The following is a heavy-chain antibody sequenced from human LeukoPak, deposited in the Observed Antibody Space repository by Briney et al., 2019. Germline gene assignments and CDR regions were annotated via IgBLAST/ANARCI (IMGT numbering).Heavy chain of an antibody. V-gene: IGHV3-7*01. J-gene: IGHJ4*02. CDR2: IKQDGSER. D-gene: IGHD3-10*01. CDR1: GFTFSNYL. Sequence: GGSLRLSCAASGFTFSNYLMSWVRQAPGKGLEWVANIKQDGSERYYVDSVKGRFTISRDNAKNSLYLQMNSLRAEDTAVYYCARVYYGSGSYYPIHFDYWGQGTLVTVSS. CDR3: ARVYYGSGSYYPIHFDY.